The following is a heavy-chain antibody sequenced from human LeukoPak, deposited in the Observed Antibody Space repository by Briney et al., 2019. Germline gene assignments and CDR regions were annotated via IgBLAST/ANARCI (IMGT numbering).Heavy chain of an antibody. V-gene: IGHV3-23*01. J-gene: IGHJ4*02. CDR2: ISGNDGST. CDR3: ARELGWLRYRDY. D-gene: IGHD5-12*01. CDR1: GFTFSSHA. Sequence: GGSLRLSCAASGFTFSSHAMTRVRQAPGKGLEWVSVISGNDGSTYYADSVKGRFTISRDNSKSTLYLQMNSLRAEDTAVYYCARELGWLRYRDYWGQGTLVTVSS.